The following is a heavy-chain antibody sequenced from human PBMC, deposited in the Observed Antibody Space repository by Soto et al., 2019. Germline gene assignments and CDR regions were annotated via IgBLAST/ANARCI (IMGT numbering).Heavy chain of an antibody. Sequence: QVLLVQSGAEMKQPGSSVSVSCKASGDSFTNYAFTWVRQAPGQGPEWLGGIILALGTPHYSQRFQGRLTITADESSSTVYMGLGSLRLDDTAVYYCGRYCTNTKCRGGYYLDLWGQGTLLTVSS. J-gene: IGHJ5*02. V-gene: IGHV1-69*01. CDR2: IILALGTP. CDR3: GRYCTNTKCRGGYYLDL. CDR1: GDSFTNYA. D-gene: IGHD2-8*01.